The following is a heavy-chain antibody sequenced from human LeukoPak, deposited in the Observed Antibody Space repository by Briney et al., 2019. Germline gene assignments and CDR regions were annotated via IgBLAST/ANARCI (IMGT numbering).Heavy chain of an antibody. D-gene: IGHD6-19*01. Sequence: GASVKVSCKASGYTFTGYYMHWVRQAPGQGLEWMGWINPNSGGTNCAQKFQGWVTMTRDTSISTAYMGLSRLRSDDTAVYYCARDRRGIAVAGRPRWFDPWGQGTLVTVSS. CDR2: INPNSGGT. V-gene: IGHV1-2*04. CDR1: GYTFTGYY. CDR3: ARDRRGIAVAGRPRWFDP. J-gene: IGHJ5*02.